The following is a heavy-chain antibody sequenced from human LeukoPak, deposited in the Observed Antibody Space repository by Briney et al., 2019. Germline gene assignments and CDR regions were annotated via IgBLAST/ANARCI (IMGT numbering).Heavy chain of an antibody. D-gene: IGHD6-19*01. CDR1: GGSIGRSSYY. Sequence: SETLSLTCTVSGGSIGRSSYYWGWIRQPPGKGLEWIGNIYYSGKTDYNPSLKSRVTISVDTSKNQLSLKLSSVTAADTAVYYCARIGEQWLVPEYYFDYWGQGTLVTVSS. V-gene: IGHV4-39*07. CDR3: ARIGEQWLVPEYYFDY. J-gene: IGHJ4*02. CDR2: IYYSGKT.